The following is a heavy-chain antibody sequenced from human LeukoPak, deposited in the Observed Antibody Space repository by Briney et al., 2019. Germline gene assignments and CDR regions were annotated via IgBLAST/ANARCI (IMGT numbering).Heavy chain of an antibody. Sequence: GGSLRLSCAASGFTFSSYAMSWVRQAPGKGLEWVSAISGSGGSTYYADSVKGRFTISRDNSKNTLYLQMNSLRAEDTALYYCAKVGGIVVLPAAIPRMGLFNVWGKGTTVTISS. J-gene: IGHJ6*04. CDR1: GFTFSSYA. D-gene: IGHD2-2*01. CDR3: AKVGGIVVLPAAIPRMGLFNV. CDR2: ISGSGGST. V-gene: IGHV3-23*01.